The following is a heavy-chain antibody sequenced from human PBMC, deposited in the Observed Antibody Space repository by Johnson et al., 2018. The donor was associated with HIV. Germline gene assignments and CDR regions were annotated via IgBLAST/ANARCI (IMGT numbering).Heavy chain of an antibody. D-gene: IGHD3-16*02. CDR1: GFSVSTYD. CDR2: IGTAGDT. Sequence: VQLVESGGGVVQPGRSLRLSCAASGFSVSTYDMHWVRQATGKGLDWVSVIGTAGDTYYLGSVKGRFTISRDNSKNTLYLQMNSLRAEDTAVYYCARGGLGYQNFHDPFDVWGQGTMVTVSS. V-gene: IGHV3-13*01. J-gene: IGHJ3*01. CDR3: ARGGLGYQNFHDPFDV.